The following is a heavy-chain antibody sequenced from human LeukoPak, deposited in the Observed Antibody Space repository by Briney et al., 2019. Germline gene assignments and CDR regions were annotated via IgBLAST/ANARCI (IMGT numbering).Heavy chain of an antibody. D-gene: IGHD2-2*01. J-gene: IGHJ6*03. CDR3: ARVGLSSRGYYYYMDV. CDR1: GGSISSDY. V-gene: IGHV4-4*07. CDR2: IYTSGST. Sequence: SETLSLTCTVSGGSISSDYWSWSRQPAGKGLEWIGHIYTSGSTNYNPSLTGRVTMSLDTSKNQFSLKLTSMTAADTAVYYCARVGLSSRGYYYYMDVRGRGTTVTVSS.